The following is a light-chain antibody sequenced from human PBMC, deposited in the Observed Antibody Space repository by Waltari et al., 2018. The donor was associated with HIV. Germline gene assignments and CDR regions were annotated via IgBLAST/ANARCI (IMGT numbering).Light chain of an antibody. CDR1: SSNIGINY. J-gene: IGLJ1*01. Sequence: QSVLTQPPSASGTPGQNVSISCSGSSSNIGINYVYWYQHLPGTGPKLLIYRNEQRSSGVPDRLSGSKSGTSASLAISGLRSEDEADYYCAAWDDSVSGFYVFGTGTKVTVL. CDR3: AAWDDSVSGFYV. V-gene: IGLV1-47*01. CDR2: RNE.